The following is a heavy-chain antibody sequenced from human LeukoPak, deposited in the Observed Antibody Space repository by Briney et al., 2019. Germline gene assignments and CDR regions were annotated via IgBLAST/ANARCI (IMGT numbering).Heavy chain of an antibody. J-gene: IGHJ4*02. V-gene: IGHV4-30-2*01. D-gene: IGHD4-11*01. Sequence: SQTLSLTCTVSGGSISSGGYYWSWIRQPPGKGLEWIGYIYHSGSTYYNPSLKSRVTISVDRSKNQFSLKLSSVTAADTAVYYCARGDGAYSNYDYWGQGTLVTVSS. CDR2: IYHSGST. CDR1: GGSISSGGYY. CDR3: ARGDGAYSNYDY.